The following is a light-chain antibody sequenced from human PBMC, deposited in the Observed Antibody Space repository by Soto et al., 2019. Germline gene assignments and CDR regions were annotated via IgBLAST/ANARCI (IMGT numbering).Light chain of an antibody. J-gene: IGKJ1*01. V-gene: IGKV1-5*01. Sequence: DIQTTQSPSALSSSVLETVTITFRASQRMSGWLAWHQQKPGKAPKLLIYDVSALKRGVPPRFSGSGSGTEFTLTISSLQPDDFATYYCQQYDSFSVTFGQGTKVDIK. CDR2: DVS. CDR3: QQYDSFSVT. CDR1: QRMSGW.